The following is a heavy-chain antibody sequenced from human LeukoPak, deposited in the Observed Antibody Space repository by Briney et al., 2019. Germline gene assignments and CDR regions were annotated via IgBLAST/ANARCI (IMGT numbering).Heavy chain of an antibody. V-gene: IGHV5-51*01. CDR3: ARHGDTAMVLDY. CDR1: GYNFTSYW. Sequence: GESLKISCKGAGYNFTSYWIAWVRQVPGKGLECMGIIYPGDSDTRYSTSFQGQVTISADKSISTAYLQWSSLKASDTAMYYCARHGDTAMVLDYWGQGTLVTVSS. D-gene: IGHD5-18*01. J-gene: IGHJ4*02. CDR2: IYPGDSDT.